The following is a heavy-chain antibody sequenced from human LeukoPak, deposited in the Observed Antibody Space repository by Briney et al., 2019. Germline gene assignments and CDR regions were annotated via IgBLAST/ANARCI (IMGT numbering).Heavy chain of an antibody. V-gene: IGHV3-23*01. J-gene: IGHJ3*02. CDR3: ARANKIVLMVYASGNAFDI. D-gene: IGHD2-8*01. Sequence: GGSLRLSCAASGFTFSSYAMSWVRQAPGKGLEWVSAISGGGGSTYYADSVKGRFTISRDNAKNSLYLQMNSLRAEDTAVYYCARANKIVLMVYASGNAFDIWGQGTMVTVSS. CDR1: GFTFSSYA. CDR2: ISGGGGST.